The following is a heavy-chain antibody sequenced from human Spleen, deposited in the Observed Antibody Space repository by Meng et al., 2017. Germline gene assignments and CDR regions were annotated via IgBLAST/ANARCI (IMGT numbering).Heavy chain of an antibody. V-gene: IGHV6-1*01. CDR1: GDSVSSNSAA. CDR2: TNYKSKWYN. J-gene: IGHJ4*02. CDR3: ARGGIVATSSLDY. D-gene: IGHD5-12*01. Sequence: QVQLQQSGPGLVKPSQTLSLTCAISGDSVSSNSAAWNWIRQSPSRGLEWLGRTNYKSKWYNDYAVSVKSRITINPDISKNQFSLQLNSVTPEDTAVYYCARGGIVATSSLDYWGQGTLVTVSS.